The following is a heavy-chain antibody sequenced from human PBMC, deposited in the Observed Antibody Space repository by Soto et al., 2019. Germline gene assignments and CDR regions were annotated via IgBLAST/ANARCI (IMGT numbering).Heavy chain of an antibody. Sequence: LSLTCTVSGASISSYYWSWIRQPPGKELEWIGYISYTGTTNYNPSLKSRVTMSVDTSKNQFSLELSSATAADTALYYCARLSIFGVVILDYWGQGTLVTVSS. J-gene: IGHJ4*02. CDR1: GASISSYY. V-gene: IGHV4-59*01. CDR3: ARLSIFGVVILDY. D-gene: IGHD3-3*01. CDR2: ISYTGTT.